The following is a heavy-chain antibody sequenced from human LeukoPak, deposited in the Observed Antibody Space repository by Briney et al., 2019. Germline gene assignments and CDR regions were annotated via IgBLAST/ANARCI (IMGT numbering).Heavy chain of an antibody. Sequence: PGGSLRLSCAASGFTFSSYAMSWARQAPGKGLEWVSSISGSAGSTYYAHSVKGRFTISRDNSKNTLFLQMNSLRAEDTAVYYCAKEVLYYYYMDVWGKGTTVTVSS. V-gene: IGHV3-23*01. CDR2: ISGSAGST. CDR3: AKEVLYYYYMDV. CDR1: GFTFSSYA. J-gene: IGHJ6*03.